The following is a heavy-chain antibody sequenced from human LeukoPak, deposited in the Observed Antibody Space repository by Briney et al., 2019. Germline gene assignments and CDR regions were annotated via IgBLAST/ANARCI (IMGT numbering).Heavy chain of an antibody. Sequence: SETLSPTCTVSGGSISSSSYYWGWIRQPPGKGLEWIGSIYYSESTYYNPSLKSRVTMSVDTSKNQFSLKLSSVTAADTAVYYCARDYDSPSIAARPSGWFDPWGQGTLVTVSS. CDR3: ARDYDSPSIAARPSGWFDP. CDR1: GGSISSSSYY. D-gene: IGHD6-6*01. V-gene: IGHV4-39*07. J-gene: IGHJ5*02. CDR2: IYYSEST.